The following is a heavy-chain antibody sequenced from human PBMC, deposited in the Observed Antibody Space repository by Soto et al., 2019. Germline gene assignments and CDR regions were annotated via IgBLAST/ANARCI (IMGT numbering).Heavy chain of an antibody. V-gene: IGHV5-51*01. CDR1: GYSFTSYW. CDR3: ARLLGYCSSTSCLYYYYMDV. CDR2: IYPGDSDT. D-gene: IGHD2-2*01. J-gene: IGHJ6*03. Sequence: VESLKISCKGSGYSFTSYWIGWVRQMPGKGLEWMGIIYPGDSDTRYSPSFQGQVTISADKSISTAYLQWSSLKASDTAMYYCARLLGYCSSTSCLYYYYMDVWGKGTTVTVSS.